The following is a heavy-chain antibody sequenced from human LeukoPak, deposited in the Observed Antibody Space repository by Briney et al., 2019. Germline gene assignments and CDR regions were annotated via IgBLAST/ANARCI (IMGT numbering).Heavy chain of an antibody. J-gene: IGHJ4*02. D-gene: IGHD1-26*01. CDR1: GFSFSSYA. Sequence: GGSLRLSCAASGFSFSSYAMSWVRQAPGKGLEWVSVISDSGGFTYYADSVKGRFTISRDNAKNSLYLQMNSLRAEDTAVYYCARTYSGSYCDYWGQGTLVTVSS. CDR2: ISDSGGFT. CDR3: ARTYSGSYCDY. V-gene: IGHV3-23*01.